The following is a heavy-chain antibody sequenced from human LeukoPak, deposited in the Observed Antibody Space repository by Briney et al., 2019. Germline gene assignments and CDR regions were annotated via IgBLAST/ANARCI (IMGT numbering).Heavy chain of an antibody. CDR3: AKDPSTTLNDY. J-gene: IGHJ4*02. Sequence: GRSLRLSCAASGFTFSSYGMHWVRQAPGKGLEWVAVISYDGSNKYYADSVKGRFTISRDNSKNTLYLQMNSLRAEDTAVYYCAKDPSTTLNDYWGQGTLVTVSS. V-gene: IGHV3-30*18. CDR1: GFTFSSYG. D-gene: IGHD2-15*01. CDR2: ISYDGSNK.